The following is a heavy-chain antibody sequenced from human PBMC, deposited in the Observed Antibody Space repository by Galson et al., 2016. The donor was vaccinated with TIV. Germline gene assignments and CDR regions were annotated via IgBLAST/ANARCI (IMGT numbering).Heavy chain of an antibody. D-gene: IGHD5-12*01. CDR1: GFSLTTSGVG. J-gene: IGHJ4*02. CDR3: VHYSGHDYATWYFDY. CDR2: IYWDDDE. V-gene: IGHV2-5*02. Sequence: PALVKPTQTLTLTCTFSGFSLTTSGVGVGWIRQSPRRALEFLALIYWDDDERYSPSLRNRLTIAKDTSKTQVVLTMTNMDPADTATYNCVHYSGHDYATWYFDYWGQGTLVTVSS.